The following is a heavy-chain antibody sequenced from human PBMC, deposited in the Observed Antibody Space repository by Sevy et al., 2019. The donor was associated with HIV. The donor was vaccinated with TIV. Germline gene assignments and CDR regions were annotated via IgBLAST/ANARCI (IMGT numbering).Heavy chain of an antibody. D-gene: IGHD6-19*01. CDR2: ISAYNGHT. CDR1: GYPFSTYA. V-gene: IGHV1-18*01. CDR3: AGLGASGRGWYGNGMDV. Sequence: ASVKVSCKASGYPFSTYAISWVRQAPGQGLECMGWISAYNGHTNYAQSLQDRVTMTTDTSTSTAYMELRSLRSDDTAVYYWAGLGASGRGWYGNGMDVGAKGPRSPSP. J-gene: IGHJ6*02.